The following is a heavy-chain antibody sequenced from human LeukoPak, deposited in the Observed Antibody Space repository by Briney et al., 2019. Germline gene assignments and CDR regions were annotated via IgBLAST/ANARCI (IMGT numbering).Heavy chain of an antibody. D-gene: IGHD1-26*01. V-gene: IGHV4-59*01. CDR1: GRSLPDYY. CDR2: TFGTGDC. Sequence: PSETRSLTGTVSGRSLPDYYWGWIRQPPGKGLEWVGSTFGTGDCHYHTAHMNRLSISVDTSNNQFSLKLTAATAADTAVYYCAREKDTGSNDAKIRYDIWGQGTMVTVSS. CDR3: AREKDTGSNDAKIRYDI. J-gene: IGHJ3*02.